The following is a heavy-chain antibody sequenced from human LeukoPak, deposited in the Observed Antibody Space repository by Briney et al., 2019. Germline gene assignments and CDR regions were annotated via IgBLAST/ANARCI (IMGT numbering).Heavy chain of an antibody. CDR3: AKGSYYDSSGSFYFDY. D-gene: IGHD3-22*01. CDR1: GFTFSSYA. V-gene: IGHV3-23*01. CDR2: ISGSGDNT. J-gene: IGHJ4*02. Sequence: GSLRLSCAASGFTFSSYAMSWVRQVPGKGLEWVSGISGSGDNTYYADSVKGRFTISRDNSKNTLYVQVNSLGTEVTAAYYCAKGSYYDSSGSFYFDYWGQGTLVTVSS.